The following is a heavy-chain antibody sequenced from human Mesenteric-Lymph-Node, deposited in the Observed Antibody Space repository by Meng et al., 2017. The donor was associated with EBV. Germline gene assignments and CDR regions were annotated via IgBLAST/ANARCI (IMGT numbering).Heavy chain of an antibody. Sequence: QVQLLQSGAEVKKPXASVKFYCKASGYTFTGYYMHWVRQAPGQGLEWMGWINPNSGGTNYAQKFQGWVTMTRDTSISTAYMELSRLRSDDTAVYYCARQLRSAFGWFDPWGQGTLVTVSS. D-gene: IGHD3-16*01. CDR3: ARQLRSAFGWFDP. J-gene: IGHJ5*02. V-gene: IGHV1-2*04. CDR1: GYTFTGYY. CDR2: INPNSGGT.